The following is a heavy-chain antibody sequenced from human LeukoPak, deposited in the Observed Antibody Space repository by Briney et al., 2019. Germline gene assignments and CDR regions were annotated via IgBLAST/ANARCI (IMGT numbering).Heavy chain of an antibody. J-gene: IGHJ4*02. Sequence: PGGSLRLSCAASGFTFSSYGMHWVRQAPGKGLEWVAVIWYDGSNKYYADSVKGRFTISRDNSKNTLYLQMNSLRAEDTAVYYCARWVVGATYFDYWGQGTLVTVSS. CDR2: IWYDGSNK. V-gene: IGHV3-33*01. CDR3: ARWVVGATYFDY. CDR1: GFTFSSYG. D-gene: IGHD1-26*01.